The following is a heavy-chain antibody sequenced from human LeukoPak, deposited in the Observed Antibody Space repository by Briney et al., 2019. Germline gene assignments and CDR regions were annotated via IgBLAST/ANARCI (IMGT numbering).Heavy chain of an antibody. CDR2: IYYSGST. V-gene: IGHV4-31*03. Sequence: PSETLSLTCTVSGGSISSGGYYWSWIRQHPGKGLEWIGYIYYSGSTYYNPSLKSRVTIPVDTSKNQFSLKLSSVTAADTAVYYCARASGEGYYFDYWGQGTLVTVSS. CDR1: GGSISSGGYY. D-gene: IGHD3-10*01. J-gene: IGHJ4*02. CDR3: ARASGEGYYFDY.